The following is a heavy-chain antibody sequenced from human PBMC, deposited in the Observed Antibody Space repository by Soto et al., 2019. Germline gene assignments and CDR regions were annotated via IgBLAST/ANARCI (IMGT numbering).Heavy chain of an antibody. D-gene: IGHD2-8*02. Sequence: EVQLLESGGGLVQPGGSLRLSCAASGFTFSGYAMNWVRQAPGKGLEWVSAISGSGDSTYYADSVKGRFIISRDNSKSTVYLQMNSLRAEDTAVYYCAKDLVRNWGQGTLVTVSS. CDR2: ISGSGDST. CDR3: AKDLVRN. V-gene: IGHV3-23*01. CDR1: GFTFSGYA. J-gene: IGHJ4*02.